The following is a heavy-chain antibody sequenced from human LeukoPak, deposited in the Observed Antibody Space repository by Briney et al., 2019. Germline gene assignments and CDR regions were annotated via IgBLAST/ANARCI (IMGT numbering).Heavy chain of an antibody. V-gene: IGHV3-53*01. D-gene: IGHD3-10*01. J-gene: IGHJ4*02. CDR3: TSGTYYSPFDY. CDR1: GFTVSSSY. Sequence: PGGSLRLSCAASGFTVSSSYMSWVRQAPGKGLEWVSVIYSGGSTYYADSVKGRFTISRDNSKNTLYVQMNSLRAEDTAVYYCTSGTYYSPFDYWGQGTLVTVSS. CDR2: IYSGGST.